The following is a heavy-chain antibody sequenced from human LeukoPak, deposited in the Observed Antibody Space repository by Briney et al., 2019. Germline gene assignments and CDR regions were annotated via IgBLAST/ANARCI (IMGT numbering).Heavy chain of an antibody. CDR2: ISSSGSTI. CDR3: ARAGDYGDYVFDY. D-gene: IGHD4-17*01. CDR1: GFTFSSYE. Sequence: GGSLRLPCAASGFTFSSYEMNWVRQAPGKGLEWVSYISSSGSTIYYADSVKGRFTISRDNAKNSLYLQMNSLRAEDTAVYYCARAGDYGDYVFDYWGQGTLVTVSS. V-gene: IGHV3-48*03. J-gene: IGHJ4*02.